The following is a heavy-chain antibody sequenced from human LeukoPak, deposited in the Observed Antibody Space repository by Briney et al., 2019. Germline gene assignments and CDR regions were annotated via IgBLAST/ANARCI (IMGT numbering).Heavy chain of an antibody. V-gene: IGHV1-69*05. CDR3: ARGGGRDGYNYIDY. CDR2: IIPIFGTA. CDR1: GGTFSSYA. Sequence: SVKVSCKASGGTFSSYAISWVRQAPGQGLEWMGGIIPIFGTANYAQKFQGRVTMTRDMSTSTVYMELSSLRSEDTAVYYCARGGGRDGYNYIDYWGQGTLVTVSS. D-gene: IGHD5-24*01. J-gene: IGHJ4*02.